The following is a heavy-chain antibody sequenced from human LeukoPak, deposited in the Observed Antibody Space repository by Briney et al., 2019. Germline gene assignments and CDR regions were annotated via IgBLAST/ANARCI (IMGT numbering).Heavy chain of an antibody. CDR1: GYTFTGYY. CDR3: ARDFSDYGDYPTNDFDI. CDR2: MKPNSGGT. Sequence: ASVTVSCKASGYTFTGYYMHWVRQAPGQGLEWMGWMKPNSGGTNYAQKLQSRVTMTRGKALSKAYQELSRLRSDDTAVYYCARDFSDYGDYPTNDFDIWGRGTMVTVSS. J-gene: IGHJ3*02. V-gene: IGHV1-2*02. D-gene: IGHD4-17*01.